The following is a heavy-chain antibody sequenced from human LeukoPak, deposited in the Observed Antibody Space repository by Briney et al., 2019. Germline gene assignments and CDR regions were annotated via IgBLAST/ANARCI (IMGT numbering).Heavy chain of an antibody. V-gene: IGHV3-30*02. CDR1: GFTFSSYG. CDR2: IRYDGSNK. J-gene: IGHJ4*02. Sequence: GGSLRLSCAASGFTFSSYGMHWVRQAPGKGLEWVAFIRYDGSNKYYADSVKGRFTIFRDNSKNTLYLQMNSLRAEDTAVYYCAKDLPYYYDSSGYQTFDYWGQGTLVTVSS. D-gene: IGHD3-22*01. CDR3: AKDLPYYYDSSGYQTFDY.